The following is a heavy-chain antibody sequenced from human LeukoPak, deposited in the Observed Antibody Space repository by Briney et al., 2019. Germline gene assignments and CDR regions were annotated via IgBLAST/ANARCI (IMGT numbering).Heavy chain of an antibody. Sequence: GESLKISCKGSGYRFTSYWIGWVRQMPGKGLEWMGIIYPGDSDTRYSPSFQGQVTISADKSISTAYLQWSSLKASDTAMYYCARLMVTAISSTGQAYYFDYWGQGTLVTVSS. J-gene: IGHJ4*02. V-gene: IGHV5-51*01. CDR3: ARLMVTAISSTGQAYYFDY. D-gene: IGHD2-21*02. CDR2: IYPGDSDT. CDR1: GYRFTSYW.